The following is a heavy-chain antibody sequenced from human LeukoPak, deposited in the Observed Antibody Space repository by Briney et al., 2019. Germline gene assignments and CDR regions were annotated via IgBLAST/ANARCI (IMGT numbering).Heavy chain of an antibody. CDR3: ARKYSGYDSNWFDP. Sequence: ASVKVSCKASGYTFTNYHISWVRQAPGQGLEWMGWISAYNDNTNYAQKVQGRVTMTTDTSTSTAYMELRSLRSDDTAVYCCARKYSGYDSNWFDPWGQGTLVTVSS. V-gene: IGHV1-18*04. CDR1: GYTFTNYH. D-gene: IGHD5-12*01. CDR2: ISAYNDNT. J-gene: IGHJ5*02.